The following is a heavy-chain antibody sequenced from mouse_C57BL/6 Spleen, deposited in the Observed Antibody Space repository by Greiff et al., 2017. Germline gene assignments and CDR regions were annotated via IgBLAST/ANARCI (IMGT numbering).Heavy chain of an antibody. CDR1: GFTFSDYG. CDR2: ISSGSSTI. J-gene: IGHJ3*01. Sequence: EVKLQESGGGLVKPGGSLKLSCAASGFTFSDYGMHWVRQAPEKGLEWVAYISSGSSTIYYADTVKGRFTISRDNAKNTLFLQMTSLRSEDTAMYYCAGRAQFAYWGQGTLVTVSA. CDR3: AGRAQFAY. V-gene: IGHV5-17*01. D-gene: IGHD3-3*01.